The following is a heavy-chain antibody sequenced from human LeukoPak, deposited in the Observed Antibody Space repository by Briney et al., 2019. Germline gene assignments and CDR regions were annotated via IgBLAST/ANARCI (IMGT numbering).Heavy chain of an antibody. CDR1: GYTFTDYY. CDR2: VDPEDGET. D-gene: IGHD5-12*01. CDR3: ATVSGYETFDY. V-gene: IGHV1-69-2*01. Sequence: VTISCKVPGYTFTDYYMHWVQQAPGKGFEWMGLVDPEDGETIYAEKFQGRVTITADTSTDTAYMELSSLRSEDTAVYYCATVSGYETFDYWGQGTLVTVSS. J-gene: IGHJ4*02.